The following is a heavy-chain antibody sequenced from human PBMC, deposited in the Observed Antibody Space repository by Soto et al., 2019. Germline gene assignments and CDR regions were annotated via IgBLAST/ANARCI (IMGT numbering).Heavy chain of an antibody. CDR1: GFTFSSYG. J-gene: IGHJ6*02. V-gene: IGHV3-30*18. CDR2: ISYDGSNK. D-gene: IGHD3-22*01. CDR3: AKDHYDSNYGMDV. Sequence: PGGSLRLSCAASGFTFSSYGMHWVRQAPGKGLEWVAVISYDGSNKYYADSVKGRFTISRDNSKNTLYLQMNSLRAEDTAVYYWAKDHYDSNYGMDVWGQGTTVTVSS.